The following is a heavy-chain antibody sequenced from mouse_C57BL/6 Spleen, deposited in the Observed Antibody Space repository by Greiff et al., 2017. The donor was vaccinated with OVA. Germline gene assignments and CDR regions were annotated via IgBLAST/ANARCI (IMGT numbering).Heavy chain of an antibody. CDR3: ARKDYYGSEAWFAY. Sequence: VQLQQSGPGLVQPSQSLSITCTVSGFSLTSYGVHWVRQSPGKGLEWLGVIWRGGSTDYNAAFISRLSISKDNSKSQVFFKMNSLQADDTAIYYCARKDYYGSEAWFAYWGQGTLVTVSA. J-gene: IGHJ3*01. CDR1: GFSLTSYG. V-gene: IGHV2-2*01. CDR2: IWRGGST. D-gene: IGHD1-1*01.